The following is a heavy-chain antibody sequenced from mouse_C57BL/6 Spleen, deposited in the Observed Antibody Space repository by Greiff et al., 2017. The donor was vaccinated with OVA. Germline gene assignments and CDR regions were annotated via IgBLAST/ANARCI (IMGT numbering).Heavy chain of an antibody. J-gene: IGHJ1*03. CDR3: ARGGGSSLWYFDD. V-gene: IGHV1-52*01. CDR1: GYTFTSYW. CDR2: IDPSDSET. D-gene: IGHD1-1*01. Sequence: QVQLQQPGAELVRPGSSVKLSCKASGYTFTSYWMHWVKQRPIQGLEWIGNIDPSDSETHYNQKFKDKATLTVDKSSSTAYMQLSSLTSEDSADYYGARGGGSSLWYFDDWGTGTTVTVSS.